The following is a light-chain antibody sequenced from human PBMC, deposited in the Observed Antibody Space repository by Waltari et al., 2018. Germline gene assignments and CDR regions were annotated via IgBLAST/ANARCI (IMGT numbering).Light chain of an antibody. V-gene: IGLV1-47*01. Sequence: QSVLTQPPSASGTPGQRVTISCSGSSSNIGSNYVYWYQQLPGTAPKPLIYRNNQRPSGVPDRFSGSKSGTSASLAIRGLRSEDEADYYCAAWDDSLSGRNWVFGGGTKLTVL. CDR1: SSNIGSNY. CDR3: AAWDDSLSGRNWV. CDR2: RNN. J-gene: IGLJ3*02.